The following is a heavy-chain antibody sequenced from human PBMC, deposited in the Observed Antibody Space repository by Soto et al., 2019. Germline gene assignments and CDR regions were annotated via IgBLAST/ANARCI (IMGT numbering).Heavy chain of an antibody. J-gene: IGHJ6*03. D-gene: IGHD2-15*01. V-gene: IGHV1-8*01. CDR3: ARRGCSGGSCYFHYYYYMDV. CDR2: MNPNSGNT. Sequence: ASAKVSCNASGYTFTSYDINSVRQATGQGLEWMGWMNPNSGNTGYAQKFQGRVTMTRNTSISTAYTELSSLRSEDTAVYYCARRGCSGGSCYFHYYYYMDVWGKGTTVTVS. CDR1: GYTFTSYD.